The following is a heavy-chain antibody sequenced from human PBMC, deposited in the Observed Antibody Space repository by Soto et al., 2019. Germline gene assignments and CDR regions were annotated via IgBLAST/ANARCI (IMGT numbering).Heavy chain of an antibody. D-gene: IGHD2-2*01. J-gene: IGHJ6*02. V-gene: IGHV1-18*01. CDR2: ISAYNGNT. CDR3: ARDRDALLSSYYYGMDV. CDR1: GYTFTSYG. Sequence: ASVKVSCKASGYTFTSYGISWVRQAPGQGLEWMGWISAYNGNTNYAQKLQGRVTMTTDTSTSTAYMELRSLRSDDTAVYYCARDRDALLSSYYYGMDVWGQGTTVTVSS.